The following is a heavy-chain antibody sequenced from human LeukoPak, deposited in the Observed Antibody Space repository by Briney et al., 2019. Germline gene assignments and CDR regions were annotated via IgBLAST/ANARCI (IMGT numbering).Heavy chain of an antibody. D-gene: IGHD3-3*01. CDR3: ARVRQDDFWSGSQAFDI. V-gene: IGHV3-11*01. J-gene: IGHJ3*02. CDR2: ISSSGSTI. Sequence: GGSLRLSCAASGFTFSDYYMSWIRQAPGKGLEWVSYISSSGSTIYYADSVKGRFTISRDNAKNSLYLRMNSLRAEDTAVYYCARVRQDDFWSGSQAFDIWGQGTMVTVSS. CDR1: GFTFSDYY.